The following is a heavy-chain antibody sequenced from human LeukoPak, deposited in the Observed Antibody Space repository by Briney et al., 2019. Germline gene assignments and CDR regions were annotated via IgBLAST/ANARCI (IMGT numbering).Heavy chain of an antibody. CDR3: ARRKRDGYIDY. Sequence: ASVKVSCKASGGTFISYAISWVRQAPGQGLEWMGGIIPIFGTANYAQKFQGRVTITADESTSTAYMELSSLRSEDTAVYYCARRKRDGYIDYWGQGTLVTVPS. J-gene: IGHJ4*02. CDR1: GGTFISYA. CDR2: IIPIFGTA. D-gene: IGHD5-24*01. V-gene: IGHV1-69*13.